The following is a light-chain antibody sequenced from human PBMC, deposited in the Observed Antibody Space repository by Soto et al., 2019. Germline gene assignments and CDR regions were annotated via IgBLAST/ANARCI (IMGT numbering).Light chain of an antibody. CDR2: GAF. Sequence: EVVLTQSPATLSVSPGERATLSCRTSQSVGNNLAWYQQKPGQAPRLLMYGAFIRAPGLPVRFRGTGSGTDFTLTIRRLEPEDFAVYYCQQYGRSPWTFGQRTKV. CDR1: QSVGNN. CDR3: QQYGRSPWT. J-gene: IGKJ1*01. V-gene: IGKV3-20*01.